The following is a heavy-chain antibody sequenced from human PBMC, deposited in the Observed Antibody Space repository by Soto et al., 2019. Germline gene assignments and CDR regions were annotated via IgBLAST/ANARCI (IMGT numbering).Heavy chain of an antibody. CDR2: IYWNDDK. CDR1: GLSLTTTGVG. J-gene: IGHJ3*02. Sequence: QITLKESGPTLVKPTQTLTLTCTFSGLSLTTTGVGVGWIRQPPGKALEWLAVIYWNDDKRYSPSLKNRLTITQDTSKNQVVLTMTNMDPVDTATYYCAQSILARPVLGAYDMWGRGTMVIVSS. D-gene: IGHD6-6*01. V-gene: IGHV2-5*01. CDR3: AQSILARPVLGAYDM.